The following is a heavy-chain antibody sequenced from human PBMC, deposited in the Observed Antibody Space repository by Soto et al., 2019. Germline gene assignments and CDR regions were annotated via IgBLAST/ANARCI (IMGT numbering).Heavy chain of an antibody. V-gene: IGHV3-74*01. D-gene: IGHD6-13*01. CDR3: VREPWGFSGTWYDY. CDR2: INHDGSIT. CDR1: EFSFRSYW. J-gene: IGHJ4*02. Sequence: EVQLVESGGGLVQPGGSLRLSCEASEFSFRSYWMHWARQVPGKGLLWVSRINHDGSITNYADSVKGRFTISRDNANNTVYLQMNSLGVEDTALYYCVREPWGFSGTWYDYWGQGTLVTVSS.